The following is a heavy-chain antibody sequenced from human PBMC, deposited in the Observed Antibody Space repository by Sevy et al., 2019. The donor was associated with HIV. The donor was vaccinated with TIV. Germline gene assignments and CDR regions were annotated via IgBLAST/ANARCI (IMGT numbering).Heavy chain of an antibody. CDR3: AKDFSYGGNSWNLDF. CDR1: GFIFSKFA. Sequence: GGSLRLSCAASGFIFSKFALSWVRQAPGRGLEWVSAVSGNDGSTYYAASVKGRFTISRDISENMLYLQMNSLSAEDTAVYYCAKDFSYGGNSWNLDFWGQEPWSPSPQ. V-gene: IGHV3-23*01. D-gene: IGHD4-17*01. CDR2: VSGNDGST. J-gene: IGHJ4*01.